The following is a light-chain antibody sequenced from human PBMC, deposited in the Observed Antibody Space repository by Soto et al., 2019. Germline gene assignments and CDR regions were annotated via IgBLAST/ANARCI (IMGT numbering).Light chain of an antibody. V-gene: IGLV2-14*03. Sequence: QSVLTQPASVSGSPGQSITISCTGTSSAVGNYNYVSWYQQYPGKAPKLLISDVSYRPSGVSNRFSGSKSGNTASLTISGLQAEDEADYYCSSFITSTSYVFGTGTKVTV. CDR2: DVS. J-gene: IGLJ1*01. CDR1: SSAVGNYNY. CDR3: SSFITSTSYV.